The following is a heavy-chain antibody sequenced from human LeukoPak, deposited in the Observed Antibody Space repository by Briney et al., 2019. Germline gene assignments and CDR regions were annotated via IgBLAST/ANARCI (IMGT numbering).Heavy chain of an antibody. J-gene: IGHJ6*02. CDR3: ARRRGYYGSGSYYNSYYYYGMDV. CDR1: GGSFSGYY. Sequence: SETLSLTCAVYGGSFSGYYWSWIRQPPGKGLEWIGEINHSGSTNYNPSLKSRVTISVDTSKNQFSLKLSSVTAADTAVYYCARRRGYYGSGSYYNSYYYYGMDVWGQGTTVTVSS. D-gene: IGHD3-10*01. CDR2: INHSGST. V-gene: IGHV4-34*01.